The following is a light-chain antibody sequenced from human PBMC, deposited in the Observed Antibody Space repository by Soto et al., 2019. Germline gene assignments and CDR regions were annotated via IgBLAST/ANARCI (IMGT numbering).Light chain of an antibody. J-gene: IGKJ2*01. CDR3: QQYDTSPPPYT. V-gene: IGKV3-20*01. CDR2: RAS. Sequence: EVVLTQSPGTLSLSPGERATLSCRASQTVDSTYLAWYQQKPGQAPRLLIYRASSRAAGVPDRFSGSGSGTDFTLTISKLDPEDFAVYYCQQYDTSPPPYTFGQGTKLEIK. CDR1: QTVDSTY.